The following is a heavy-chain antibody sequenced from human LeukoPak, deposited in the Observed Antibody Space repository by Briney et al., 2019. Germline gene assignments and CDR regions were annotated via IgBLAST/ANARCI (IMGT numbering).Heavy chain of an antibody. CDR3: ARVVRGDAYNYDY. D-gene: IGHD5-24*01. CDR1: GFSFGTYA. CDR2: ISTSGSSM. Sequence: GGSLRLSCAASGFSFGTYAMSWVRQAPGKGLEWVSSISTSGSSMYHADSVKGRFTTSRDNAKNSLYLQMNSLRAEDTAVYYCARVVRGDAYNYDYWGQGTLVTVSS. V-gene: IGHV3-21*01. J-gene: IGHJ4*02.